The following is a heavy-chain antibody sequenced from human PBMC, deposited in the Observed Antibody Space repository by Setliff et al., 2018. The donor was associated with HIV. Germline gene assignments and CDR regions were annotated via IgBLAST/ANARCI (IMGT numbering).Heavy chain of an antibody. J-gene: IGHJ5*02. Sequence: SETLSLTCAVYGGSFSGYYWSWIRQPPGKGLEWIGEINHSGSTNYNPSLKSRVTISVDTSKNQFSLKLSSVTAADTSVYYCASRGGIEGHIVVVTAANWFDPWGQGTLVTVSS. CDR3: ASRGGIEGHIVVVTAANWFDP. CDR1: GGSFSGYY. CDR2: INHSGST. V-gene: IGHV4-34*01. D-gene: IGHD2-21*02.